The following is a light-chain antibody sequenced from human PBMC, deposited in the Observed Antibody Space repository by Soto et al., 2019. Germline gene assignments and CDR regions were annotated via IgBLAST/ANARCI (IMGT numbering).Light chain of an antibody. CDR3: QHYNNWPPLFT. J-gene: IGKJ3*01. CDR2: GAS. Sequence: EIVMTQSPATLSVSPGERATLSCRASQGVSGSLAWYQQKPGQAPRLLIYGASTRATGIPARFSGSGSGTEFTLTISSLQSEDFAVYFCQHYNNWPPLFTFGPGTKVDIK. CDR1: QGVSGS. V-gene: IGKV3-15*01.